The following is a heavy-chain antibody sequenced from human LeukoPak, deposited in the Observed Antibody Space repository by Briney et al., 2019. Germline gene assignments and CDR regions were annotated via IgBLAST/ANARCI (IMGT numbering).Heavy chain of an antibody. D-gene: IGHD1-26*01. CDR1: GYTLTELS. Sequence: ASVKVSCKVSGYTLTELSMHWVRQAPGKGLEWMGGFDPEDGETIYAQKFQGRVTMTEDTSTDTAYMELSSLRSEDTAVYYCATGRGRLLPPDAFDIWGQRTMVTVSS. V-gene: IGHV1-24*01. CDR2: FDPEDGET. J-gene: IGHJ3*02. CDR3: ATGRGRLLPPDAFDI.